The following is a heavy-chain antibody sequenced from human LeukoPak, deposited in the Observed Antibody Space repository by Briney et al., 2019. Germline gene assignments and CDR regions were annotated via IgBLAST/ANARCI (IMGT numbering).Heavy chain of an antibody. CDR1: GGSVNSGGLY. Sequence: SQTLSLTCSVSGGSVNSGGLYWSWIRQHPGKGLEWIGYIYYSGYTFYSPALKTRVFISLDTSKNQFSLKVNSVTAADTAAYYCARGGFYGSGSLFDYWGQGTPVTVSS. CDR2: IYYSGYT. V-gene: IGHV4-31*03. CDR3: ARGGFYGSGSLFDY. J-gene: IGHJ4*02. D-gene: IGHD3-10*01.